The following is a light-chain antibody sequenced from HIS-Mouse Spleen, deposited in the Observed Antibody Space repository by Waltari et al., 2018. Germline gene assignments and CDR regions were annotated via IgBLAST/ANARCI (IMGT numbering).Light chain of an antibody. CDR1: KSGDKY. CDR3: QAWDSSTDVV. V-gene: IGLV3-1*01. Sequence: SYELTQPPSVSLSPGQTASITCSGDKSGDKYACWYQQKPGQSPVLVIYQDSKRPSGIPERFSGSNSGNTATLTISGTQAMDEADYYCQAWDSSTDVVFGGGTKLTVL. J-gene: IGLJ2*01. CDR2: QDS.